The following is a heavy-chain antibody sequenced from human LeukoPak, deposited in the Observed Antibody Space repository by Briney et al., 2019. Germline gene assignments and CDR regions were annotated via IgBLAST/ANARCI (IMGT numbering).Heavy chain of an antibody. V-gene: IGHV1-8*01. D-gene: IGHD3-10*01. CDR2: MNPNSGNT. CDR3: ARVPGYYGSGKDAFDI. Sequence: ASVKVSCKASGYTFTSYDINWVRQATGQGLEWMGWMNPNSGNTGYAQKFQGRVTMTRNTSISTAYMELSSLRSEDTAVYYCARVPGYYGSGKDAFDIWGQGTMVTVSS. J-gene: IGHJ3*02. CDR1: GYTFTSYD.